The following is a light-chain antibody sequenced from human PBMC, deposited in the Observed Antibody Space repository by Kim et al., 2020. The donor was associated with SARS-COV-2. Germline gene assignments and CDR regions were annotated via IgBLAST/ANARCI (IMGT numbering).Light chain of an antibody. J-gene: IGKJ1*01. V-gene: IGKV1-5*01. CDR2: DAS. CDR1: QHISSW. Sequence: DIQMTQSPSTLSASVGDRVTITCRASQHISSWLAWYQQKPGKAPKLLIYDASSLESGVSIRFFGSGSGTEFTLTITSLQPDDSATYYCQQYKTYWTFGQGTKVDIK. CDR3: QQYKTYWT.